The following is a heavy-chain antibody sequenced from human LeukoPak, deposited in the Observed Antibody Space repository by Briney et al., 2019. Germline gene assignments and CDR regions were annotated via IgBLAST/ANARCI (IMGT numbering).Heavy chain of an antibody. CDR1: GYSFTSYW. J-gene: IGHJ3*02. V-gene: IGHV5-51*01. Sequence: GESLKISCKGSGYSFTSYWIGWVRQMPGKGLEWMGIIYPGDSDTRYSPSFQGQVTISADKSISTAYLQWNSLKASDTAMYYCARSYYYDSSGYPRDAFDIWGQGTMVTVSS. CDR2: IYPGDSDT. CDR3: ARSYYYDSSGYPRDAFDI. D-gene: IGHD3-22*01.